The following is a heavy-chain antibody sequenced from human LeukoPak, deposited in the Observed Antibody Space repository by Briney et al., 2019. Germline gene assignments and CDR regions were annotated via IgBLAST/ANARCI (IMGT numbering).Heavy chain of an antibody. V-gene: IGHV4-59*01. D-gene: IGHD6-19*01. Sequence: SETLSLTCTVSGGSISSDYWNWIRQPPGKGLEWIGYIHYSGSSNYNPSLKSRVTMSVGTSKKQSSLELRSVTTADTAVYYCTRGRGWYYFWGQGTLVTVSS. CDR3: TRGRGWYYF. CDR2: IHYSGSS. J-gene: IGHJ4*02. CDR1: GGSISSDY.